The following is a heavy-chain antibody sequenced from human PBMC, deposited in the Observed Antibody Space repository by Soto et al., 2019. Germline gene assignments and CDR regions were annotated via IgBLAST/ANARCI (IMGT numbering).Heavy chain of an antibody. CDR3: ARYMGYCSSTSCHNRWFDP. J-gene: IGHJ5*02. D-gene: IGHD2-2*02. V-gene: IGHV4-39*01. CDR1: GGSISSSSYY. Sequence: LSLTCTVSGGSISSSSYYWGWIRQPPGKGLEWIGSIYYSGSTYYNPSLKSRVTISVDTSKNQFSLKLSSVTAADTAVYYCARYMGYCSSTSCHNRWFDPWGQGTLVTVSS. CDR2: IYYSGST.